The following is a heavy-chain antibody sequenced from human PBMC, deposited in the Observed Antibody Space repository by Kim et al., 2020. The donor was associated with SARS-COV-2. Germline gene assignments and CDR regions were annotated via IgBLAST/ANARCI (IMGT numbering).Heavy chain of an antibody. Sequence: QKFQGRVTMTRDTSASTAYMELSSLRSEDTAVYYCARDRGYDILTGWFDPWGQGTLVTVSS. CDR3: ARDRGYDILTGWFDP. J-gene: IGHJ5*02. D-gene: IGHD3-9*01. V-gene: IGHV1-3*01.